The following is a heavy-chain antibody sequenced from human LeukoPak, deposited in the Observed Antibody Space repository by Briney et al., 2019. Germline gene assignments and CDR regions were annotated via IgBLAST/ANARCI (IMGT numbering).Heavy chain of an antibody. V-gene: IGHV3-30-3*01. CDR3: ARDRDDFWSGLSYYFDY. Sequence: GGSLRLSCAASGFTFSSYAMHWVRQAPGKGLEWVAVISYDGSNKYYADSVKGRFTISRDNSKNTLYLQINSLRAEDTAVYYCARDRDDFWSGLSYYFDYWGQGTLVTVSS. CDR1: GFTFSSYA. D-gene: IGHD3-3*01. J-gene: IGHJ4*02. CDR2: ISYDGSNK.